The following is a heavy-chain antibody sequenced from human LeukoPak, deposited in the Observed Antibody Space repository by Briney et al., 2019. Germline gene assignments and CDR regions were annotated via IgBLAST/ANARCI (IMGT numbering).Heavy chain of an antibody. CDR3: ASITMVRGVIINDAFDI. D-gene: IGHD3-10*01. CDR1: GYTFTSYG. Sequence: ASVKVSCKASGYTFTSYGISWVRQAPGQGREWMGWISAYNGNTNYAQKLQGRVTMTTDTSTSTAYMELRSLRSDDTAVYYCASITMVRGVIINDAFDIWGQGTMVTVSS. J-gene: IGHJ3*02. CDR2: ISAYNGNT. V-gene: IGHV1-18*01.